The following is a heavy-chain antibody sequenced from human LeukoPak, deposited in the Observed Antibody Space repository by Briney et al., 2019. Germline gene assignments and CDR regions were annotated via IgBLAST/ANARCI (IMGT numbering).Heavy chain of an antibody. J-gene: IGHJ4*02. CDR1: GFTFRTYG. Sequence: GRSLTLSCAASGFTFRTYGMHWVRQAPGQGLEWVACISFDGSNTYYVDSVKGRFTISRDNSKDTLYLQMSSLRPEDTALYYCAKDGFWTSRTSYHGAHFFDHWGQGIQVTVSS. V-gene: IGHV3-30*18. CDR2: ISFDGSNT. CDR3: AKDGFWTSRTSYHGAHFFDH. D-gene: IGHD3/OR15-3a*01.